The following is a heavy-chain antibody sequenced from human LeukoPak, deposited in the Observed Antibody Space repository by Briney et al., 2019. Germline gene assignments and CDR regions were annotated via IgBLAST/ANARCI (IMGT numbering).Heavy chain of an antibody. CDR3: ASSSRSGPLDY. V-gene: IGHV4-34*01. CDR1: GGSFSGYY. CDR2: INHSGST. D-gene: IGHD2-15*01. Sequence: SETLSLTCAVYGGSFSGYYWSWIRQPPGKGLEWIGEINHSGSTNYNPSLKSRVTISVDTSKNQFSLKLSSVTAADTAVYYCASSSRSGPLDYWGQGTPVTVSS. J-gene: IGHJ4*02.